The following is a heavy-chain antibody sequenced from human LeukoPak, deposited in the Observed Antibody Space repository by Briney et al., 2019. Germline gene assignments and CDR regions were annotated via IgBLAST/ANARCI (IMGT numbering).Heavy chain of an antibody. CDR2: IYPGDSDT. D-gene: IGHD6-6*01. V-gene: IGHV5-51*01. Sequence: GESLKIPCKGSGYSFTTYWIGWVRQMPGKGLEWMGIIYPGDSDTRYNPSFQGQVTISADRSISTAYLQWSSLKASDTAMYYCARVAITGYSSSSDYFDNWGQGTLVTVSS. CDR3: ARVAITGYSSSSDYFDN. CDR1: GYSFTTYW. J-gene: IGHJ4*02.